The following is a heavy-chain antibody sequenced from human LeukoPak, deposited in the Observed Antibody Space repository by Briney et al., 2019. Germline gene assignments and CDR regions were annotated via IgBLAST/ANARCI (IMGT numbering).Heavy chain of an antibody. J-gene: IGHJ4*02. V-gene: IGHV4-59*12. CDR1: GGSISSYY. CDR3: ARERLGSSSVY. D-gene: IGHD6-13*01. Sequence: SETLSLTCTVSGGSISSYYWSWIRQPPGKGLEWIGSIYYSGSTYYNPSLKSRVTISVDTSKNQFSLKLSSVTAADTAVYYCARERLGSSSVYWGQGTLVAVSS. CDR2: IYYSGST.